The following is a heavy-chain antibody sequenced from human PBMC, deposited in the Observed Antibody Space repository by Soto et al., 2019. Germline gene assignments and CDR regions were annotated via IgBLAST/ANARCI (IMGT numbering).Heavy chain of an antibody. V-gene: IGHV4-59*08. CDR1: GGSISSYY. Sequence: SETLSLTCTVSGGSISSYYWSWIRQPPGKGLEWIGYIYYSGSTNYNPSLKSRVTISVDTSKNQFSLKLSSVTAADTAVYYCARRETGLGYCSSTSCYSWFDPWGQGTLVTVSS. J-gene: IGHJ5*02. D-gene: IGHD2-2*02. CDR2: IYYSGST. CDR3: ARRETGLGYCSSTSCYSWFDP.